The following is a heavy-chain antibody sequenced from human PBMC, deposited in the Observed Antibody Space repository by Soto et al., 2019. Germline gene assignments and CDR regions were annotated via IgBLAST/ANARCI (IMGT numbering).Heavy chain of an antibody. CDR2: ISYDGSNK. D-gene: IGHD3-10*01. Sequence: QVQLVESGGAVVQPGRSLRLSCAASGFTFSNYGMHWVRQVPGKGLEWVAVISYDGSNKYYADSVKGRFTISRDNSKNTLYLQMNTLRPEDTGVYYCAKISIEDRGLRDRYYYYGMDVWGQGTTVIASS. CDR3: AKISIEDRGLRDRYYYYGMDV. J-gene: IGHJ6*02. CDR1: GFTFSNYG. V-gene: IGHV3-30*18.